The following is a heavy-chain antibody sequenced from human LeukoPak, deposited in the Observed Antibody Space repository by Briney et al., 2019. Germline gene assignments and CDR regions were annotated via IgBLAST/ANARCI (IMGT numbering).Heavy chain of an antibody. V-gene: IGHV5-51*01. D-gene: IGHD3-10*01. Sequence: GESLKISCKGSGYSFTSYWIGWVRQMPRKGLEWMGIIYPGDSDTRYSPSFQGQVTISADKSISTAYLQWSSLKASDTAMYYCARSVMVRGVIGAFDIWGQGTMVTVSS. CDR1: GYSFTSYW. J-gene: IGHJ3*02. CDR2: IYPGDSDT. CDR3: ARSVMVRGVIGAFDI.